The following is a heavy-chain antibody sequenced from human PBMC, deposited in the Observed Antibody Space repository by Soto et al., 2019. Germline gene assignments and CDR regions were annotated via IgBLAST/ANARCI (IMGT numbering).Heavy chain of an antibody. CDR3: AGEHVLMSSSWDAFDV. V-gene: IGHV3-48*03. CDR1: GFALDTYD. D-gene: IGHD3-10*01. CDR2: IATGGYRI. J-gene: IGHJ3*01. Sequence: EEQLVESGGDLVQPGGSLRLSCTSSGFALDTYDMNWVRLAPGKDLEWISHIATGGYRISYADSVKGRFTVSMDNASNSVYLQIISLSDEDTALYYCAGEHVLMSSSWDAFDVWGRWTLVTVSS.